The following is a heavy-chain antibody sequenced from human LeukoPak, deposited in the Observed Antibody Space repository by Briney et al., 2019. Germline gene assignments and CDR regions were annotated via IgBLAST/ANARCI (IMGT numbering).Heavy chain of an antibody. V-gene: IGHV3-49*04. J-gene: IGHJ5*02. D-gene: IGHD3-3*01. CDR3: TRKGNDFWSGYSGWFDP. Sequence: GGSLRLSCTASGFTFGDYAMSWVRQAPGKGLEWVGFIRSKAYGGTTEYAASVKGRFTISRDDSKSIAYLQMNSLKTEDTAVCYCTRKGNDFWSGYSGWFDPWGQGTLVTVSS. CDR2: IRSKAYGGTT. CDR1: GFTFGDYA.